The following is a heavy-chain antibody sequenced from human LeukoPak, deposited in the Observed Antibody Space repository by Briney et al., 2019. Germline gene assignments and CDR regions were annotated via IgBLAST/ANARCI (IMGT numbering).Heavy chain of an antibody. Sequence: GGSLRLSCAASGFTFSSYGMHWVRQAPGKGLEWVAVIWYDGSNKYYADSVKSRFTISRENSKNTLYLQMNSLGAEDTAVYYCAKSSSIAAAALDYWGQGTLVTVSS. CDR2: IWYDGSNK. J-gene: IGHJ4*02. CDR3: AKSSSIAAAALDY. D-gene: IGHD6-13*01. V-gene: IGHV3-33*06. CDR1: GFTFSSYG.